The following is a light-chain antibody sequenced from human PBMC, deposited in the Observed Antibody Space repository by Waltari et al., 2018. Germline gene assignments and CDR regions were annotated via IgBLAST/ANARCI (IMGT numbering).Light chain of an antibody. J-gene: IGLJ2*01. CDR3: TSYAASNTFL. Sequence: QAALTQPRSVSGSPGQSVTISCTGTSSDIGTYNFVSWYQQHPGTAPKLMVYEVSKRPAGVSDRFSGYKSGNTASLTISGLQAEDEADFYCTSYAASNTFLFGGGTRLTVL. CDR1: SSDIGTYNF. CDR2: EVS. V-gene: IGLV2-11*01.